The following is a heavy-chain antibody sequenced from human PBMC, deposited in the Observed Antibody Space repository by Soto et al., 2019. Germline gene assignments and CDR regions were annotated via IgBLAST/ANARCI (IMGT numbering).Heavy chain of an antibody. J-gene: IGHJ4*02. CDR3: ARGKRYTNDY. V-gene: IGHV1-8*01. D-gene: IGHD2-2*02. CDR1: GYTFSNHD. CDR2: MSPNSGRT. Sequence: ASVKVSCKASGYTFSNHDINWVRQATGQGLEWMGWMSPNSGRTGYAQKFQGRVTMTRNTYSSTAYMELSSLRSDDTDVYYCARGKRYTNDYWGQGTLVTVYS.